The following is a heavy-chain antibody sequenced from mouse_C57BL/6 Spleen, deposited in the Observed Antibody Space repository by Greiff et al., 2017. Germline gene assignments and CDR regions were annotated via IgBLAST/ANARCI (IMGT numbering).Heavy chain of an antibody. D-gene: IGHD4-1*01. V-gene: IGHV1-64*01. Sequence: QVQLKQPGAELVKPGASVKLSCKASGYTFTSYWMHWVKQRPGQGLEWIGMIHPNSGSTNYNEKFKSKATLTVDKSSSTAYMQLSSLTSEDSAVYYCARGSNWDLDYWGQGTTLTVSS. CDR2: IHPNSGST. CDR1: GYTFTSYW. CDR3: ARGSNWDLDY. J-gene: IGHJ2*01.